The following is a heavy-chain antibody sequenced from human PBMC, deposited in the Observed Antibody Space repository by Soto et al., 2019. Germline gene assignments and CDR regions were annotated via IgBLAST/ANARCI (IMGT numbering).Heavy chain of an antibody. CDR3: ARVPYSGNYGYYGMDV. CDR2: ISSSSSTT. V-gene: IGHV3-48*01. CDR1: GFTFITYS. J-gene: IGHJ6*02. D-gene: IGHD1-26*01. Sequence: LRLSCAASGFTFITYSMNWVRQAPGKGLEWVSYISSSSSTTYYADSVKGRLTISRDNAENSLYLQINSLRAEDTAMYYCARVPYSGNYGYYGMDVWGQGTTVTVSS.